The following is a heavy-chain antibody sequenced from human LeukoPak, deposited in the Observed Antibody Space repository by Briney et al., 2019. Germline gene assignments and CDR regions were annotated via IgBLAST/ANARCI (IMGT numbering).Heavy chain of an antibody. D-gene: IGHD3-3*01. J-gene: IGHJ3*02. Sequence: SETLSLTCTVSGGSISSYYWSWIRQPPGKGLEWIGYIYYSGSTNYNPSLKSRVTISVDTSKNQFSLKLSSVTAADTAVYYCAKERSGSEIFARSFDIWGQGTMVTVSS. CDR2: IYYSGST. V-gene: IGHV4-59*12. CDR3: AKERSGSEIFARSFDI. CDR1: GGSISSYY.